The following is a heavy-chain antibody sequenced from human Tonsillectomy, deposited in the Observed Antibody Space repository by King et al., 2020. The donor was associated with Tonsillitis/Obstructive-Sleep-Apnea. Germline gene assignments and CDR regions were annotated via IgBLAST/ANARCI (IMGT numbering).Heavy chain of an antibody. CDR1: GFTFSNYD. J-gene: IGHJ4*02. CDR3: ANGSGDVSCD. CDR2: ISRSGTTI. V-gene: IGHV3-48*03. Sequence: VQLVESGGGLVQPGGSLRLSCAASGFTFSNYDMTWVRQAPGKGLEWISYISRSGTTIYYADSVKGRFTISRDNAKNSLFLQMNSLRAEDTAVYYCANGSGDVSCDWGQGTLVTVSS. D-gene: IGHD2-2*03.